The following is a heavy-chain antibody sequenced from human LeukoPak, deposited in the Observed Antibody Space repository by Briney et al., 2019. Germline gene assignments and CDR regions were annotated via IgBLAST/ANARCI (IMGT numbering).Heavy chain of an antibody. CDR2: ISSSSSTI. CDR3: ARRSSGWYSDY. J-gene: IGHJ4*02. V-gene: IGHV3-48*01. CDR1: GFTFSSYS. D-gene: IGHD6-19*01. Sequence: GGSLRLSCAASGFTFSSYSMNWVRQAPGKGLEWVSYISSSSSTIYYADSVKGRFTISRDNAKNSLYLQMNSLRAEDTAVYYCARRSSGWYSDYWGQGTLATVSS.